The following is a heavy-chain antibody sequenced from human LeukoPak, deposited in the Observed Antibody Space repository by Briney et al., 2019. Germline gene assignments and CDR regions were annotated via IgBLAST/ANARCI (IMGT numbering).Heavy chain of an antibody. CDR1: GGSISNTNW. CDR2: ISHSGST. Sequence: PSETLSLACAVSGGSISNTNWGSWVRQPPGKGLEWIGEISHSGSTNYNPSLKPRITLSVDKSKNQFSLKLNSVTAADTAVYYCARNFDSWGQGTLVTVS. J-gene: IGHJ5*01. CDR3: ARNFDS. V-gene: IGHV4-4*02.